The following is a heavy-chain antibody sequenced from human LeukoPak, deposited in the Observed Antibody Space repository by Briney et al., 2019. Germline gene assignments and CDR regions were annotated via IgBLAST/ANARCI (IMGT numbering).Heavy chain of an antibody. CDR1: GFNVGDKY. D-gene: IGHD1-26*01. J-gene: IGHJ3*02. CDR2: LYSGGTT. CDR3: AKATRYSGTPQAAFDI. Sequence: GGSLRLSCEASGFNVGDKYMSWVRQAPGKGLEWVAVLYSGGTTYYADSVKGRFTISRDNSKNTLYLQMNSLRAEDTAVYYCAKATRYSGTPQAAFDIWGQGTMVTVSS. V-gene: IGHV3-53*01.